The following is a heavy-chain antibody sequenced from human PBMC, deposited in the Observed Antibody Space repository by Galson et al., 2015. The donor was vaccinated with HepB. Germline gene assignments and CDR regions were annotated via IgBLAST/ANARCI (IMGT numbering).Heavy chain of an antibody. CDR3: ARDFSDGTSFEH. D-gene: IGHD5-24*01. Sequence: SVKVSCKASGYTFSSYAIHWVRQAPGQRPEWMGWVHAGNGDTKYSQKFQGRVTMTRDTSASTAYVELSSLRSEDTALYYCARDFSDGTSFEHWGQGTLVTVSS. CDR2: VHAGNGDT. J-gene: IGHJ4*02. V-gene: IGHV1-3*01. CDR1: GYTFSSYA.